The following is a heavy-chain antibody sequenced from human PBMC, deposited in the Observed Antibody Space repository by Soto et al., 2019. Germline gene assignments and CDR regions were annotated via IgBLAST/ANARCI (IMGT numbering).Heavy chain of an antibody. CDR1: GGSVSSFH. CDR3: ARSYSGTFYGYGI. CDR2: VFYTGNT. D-gene: IGHD1-26*01. V-gene: IGHV4-59*02. Sequence: SETLSLTCTVSGGSVSSFHWSWIRQSPGKGLEWIGYVFYTGNTKYNPALKRRVTISVDTSKKQFSLKLSSVSAADTGLYYCARSYSGTFYGYGIWGQGILVTVSS. J-gene: IGHJ4*02.